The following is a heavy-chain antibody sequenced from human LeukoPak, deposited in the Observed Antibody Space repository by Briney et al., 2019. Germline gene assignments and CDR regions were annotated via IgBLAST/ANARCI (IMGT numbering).Heavy chain of an antibody. J-gene: IGHJ4*02. CDR2: IYYSGST. Sequence: SETLSLTCTVSGGSISSSSYYWGWIRQPPGKGLEWIGSIYYSGSTYYNPSLKSRVTISVDTSKNQFSLKLSSVTAADTAVYYCARDIVGLSVEMATEVGDYWGQGTLVTVSS. D-gene: IGHD5-24*01. V-gene: IGHV4-39*07. CDR1: GGSISSSSYY. CDR3: ARDIVGLSVEMATEVGDY.